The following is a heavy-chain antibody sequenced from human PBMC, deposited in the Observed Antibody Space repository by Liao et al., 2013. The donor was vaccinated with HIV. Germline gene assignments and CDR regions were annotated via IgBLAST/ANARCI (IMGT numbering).Heavy chain of an antibody. CDR2: LFAGGST. Sequence: QVQLQESGPGLVKPSETLSLICSVSGDSIRSNSWSWIRQPAGKGLEWIGRLFAGGSTNYNPSLKSRVSMSADTSKNQFSLTLTSVTAADTAVYYCARDRAPYCSGGSCTSMDVWGKGTTVTVSS. CDR3: ARDRAPYCSGGSCTSMDV. CDR1: GDSIRSNS. V-gene: IGHV4-4*07. D-gene: IGHD2-15*01. J-gene: IGHJ6*03.